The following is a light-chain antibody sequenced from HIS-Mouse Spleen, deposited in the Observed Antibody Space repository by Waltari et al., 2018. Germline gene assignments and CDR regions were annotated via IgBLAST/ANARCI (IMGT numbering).Light chain of an antibody. V-gene: IGLV2-14*03. CDR3: SSYTSSSTYV. J-gene: IGLJ1*01. Sequence: QSALTQPASVSGSPGQSITISCPGTSINVGASNYVSWYQQHPGKPPQLMIYDVSNRPSGVSNRFSGSKSGNTASLTISGLQAEDEADYYCSSYTSSSTYVFGTGTKVTVL. CDR2: DVS. CDR1: SINVGASNY.